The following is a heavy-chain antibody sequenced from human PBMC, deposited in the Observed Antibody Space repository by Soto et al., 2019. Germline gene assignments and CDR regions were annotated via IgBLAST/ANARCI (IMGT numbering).Heavy chain of an antibody. Sequence: ASVKVSCKASGSSFTGYYIHWLRQAPGQGLEWMGWINAHSGGTEYAQKFQGRVTLTRVTSIATAYLTLTSLTSDDTALYYCAKDLTRQLAYWLDPWGQGTRVTVSS. V-gene: IGHV1-2*02. J-gene: IGHJ5*02. CDR1: GSSFTGYY. CDR2: INAHSGGT. D-gene: IGHD6-6*01. CDR3: AKDLTRQLAYWLDP.